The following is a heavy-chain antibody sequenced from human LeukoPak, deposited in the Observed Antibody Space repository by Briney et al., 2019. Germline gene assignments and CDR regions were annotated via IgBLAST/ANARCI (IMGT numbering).Heavy chain of an antibody. J-gene: IGHJ6*02. CDR1: GFTFSSYA. D-gene: IGHD4-17*01. V-gene: IGHV3-23*01. CDR3: AKLQSDGLRTYYGMDV. CDR2: ISGSGGST. Sequence: GGSLRLSCAASGFTFSSYAMSWVRQAPGKGLEWVSAISGSGGSTYYADTVMGRFTISRDNSKNTLYLQMNSLRAEDTAVYYCAKLQSDGLRTYYGMDVWGQGTTVTVSS.